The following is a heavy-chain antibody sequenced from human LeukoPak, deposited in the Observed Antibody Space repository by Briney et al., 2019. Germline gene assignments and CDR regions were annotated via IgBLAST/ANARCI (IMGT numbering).Heavy chain of an antibody. J-gene: IGHJ4*02. CDR3: ARDPTQRWLQWGYFDY. CDR1: GFTFSSYA. D-gene: IGHD5-24*01. CDR2: ISYDGSNK. Sequence: GGSLRLSCAASGFTFSSYATHWVRQAPGKGLEWVAVISYDGSNKYYADSVKGRFTISRDNSKNTLYLQMNSLRAEDTAVYYCARDPTQRWLQWGYFDYWGQGTLVTVSS. V-gene: IGHV3-30-3*01.